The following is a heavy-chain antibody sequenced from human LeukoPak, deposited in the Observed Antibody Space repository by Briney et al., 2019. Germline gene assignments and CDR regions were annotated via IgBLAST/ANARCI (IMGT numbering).Heavy chain of an antibody. J-gene: IGHJ3*02. D-gene: IGHD4-17*01. CDR2: IFPGGRI. CDR1: GGSFSGFY. CDR3: ARDLVTVTKGFDI. V-gene: IGHV4-34*12. Sequence: SETLSLTCAVHGGSFSGFYWTWMRQPPGKGPEWIGEIFPGGRINYNPSLKSRVTISIDTSKNQFSLKLSSVTAADTAVYYCARDLVTVTKGFDIWGQGTMVSVSS.